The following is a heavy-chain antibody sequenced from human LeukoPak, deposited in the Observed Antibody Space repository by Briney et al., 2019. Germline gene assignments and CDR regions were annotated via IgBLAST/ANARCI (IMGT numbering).Heavy chain of an antibody. V-gene: IGHV3-20*04. Sequence: GGSLRLSCAASEFTFDDYGMSWVRQAPGKGLEWVSGINWNGGSTGYADSVKGRFTISRDNAKNSLYLQMNSLRAEDTAVYYCAREVSSSIGDYYMDVWGKGTTVTVSS. CDR2: INWNGGST. CDR1: EFTFDDYG. J-gene: IGHJ6*03. D-gene: IGHD6-6*01. CDR3: AREVSSSIGDYYMDV.